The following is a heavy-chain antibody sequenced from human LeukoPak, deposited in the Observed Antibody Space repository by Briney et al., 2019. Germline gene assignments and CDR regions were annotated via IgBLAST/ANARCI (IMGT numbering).Heavy chain of an antibody. V-gene: IGHV1-2*02. CDR2: INPNSGGT. J-gene: IGHJ4*02. CDR1: GYTFTGYY. Sequence: ASVKVSCKASGYTFTGYYMHSVRQDPGQGLEWMGWINPNSGGTNYAQKFQGRVTMTRDTSISTAYIELSRLRSDDTAVYYCARGGPIYYYYDSSGYYSHWGQGTLVTVSS. D-gene: IGHD3-22*01. CDR3: ARGGPIYYYYDSSGYYSH.